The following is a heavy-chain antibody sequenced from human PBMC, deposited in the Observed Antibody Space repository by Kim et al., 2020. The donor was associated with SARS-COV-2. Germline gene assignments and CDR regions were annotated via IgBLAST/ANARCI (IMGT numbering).Heavy chain of an antibody. D-gene: IGHD6-19*01. V-gene: IGHV4-59*13. CDR2: IYYSGST. Sequence: SETLSLTCTVSGGSISSYYWSWIRQPPGKGLEWIGYIYYSGSTNYNPSLKSRVTISVDTSKNQFSLKLSSVTAADTAVYYCARAALAVAGDYYYYYYGMDVSCQRTTVTVS. J-gene: IGHJ6*02. CDR3: ARAALAVAGDYYYYYYGMDV. CDR1: GGSISSYY.